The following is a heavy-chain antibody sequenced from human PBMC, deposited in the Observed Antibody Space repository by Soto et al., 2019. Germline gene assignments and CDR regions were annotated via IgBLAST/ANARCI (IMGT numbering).Heavy chain of an antibody. V-gene: IGHV4-59*11. CDR2: MDHSGNS. CDR1: GCSINSHY. CDR3: ARVFGNFWSGYHVDY. D-gene: IGHD3-3*01. Sequence: SETLALTGAVSGCSINSHYWTWIRQPPGKGLEWVGHMDHSGNSYYSSSLKSRVTISLDTSKNQFSLKLSSVTAADTAVYHCARVFGNFWSGYHVDYWGQGTQVPVSS. J-gene: IGHJ4*02.